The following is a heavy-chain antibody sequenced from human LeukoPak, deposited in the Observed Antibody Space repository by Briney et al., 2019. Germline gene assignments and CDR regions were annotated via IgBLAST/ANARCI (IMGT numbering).Heavy chain of an antibody. CDR1: GYTFTGCY. Sequence: ASVKVSCKASGYTFTGCYMHWVRQAPGQGLEWMGWINPNSGGTNYAQKFQGRVTMTRDTSISTAYMELSRLRSDDTAVYYCARGYYYDSSGYYSSWGQGTLVTVSS. J-gene: IGHJ1*01. D-gene: IGHD3-22*01. CDR3: ARGYYYDSSGYYSS. CDR2: INPNSGGT. V-gene: IGHV1-2*02.